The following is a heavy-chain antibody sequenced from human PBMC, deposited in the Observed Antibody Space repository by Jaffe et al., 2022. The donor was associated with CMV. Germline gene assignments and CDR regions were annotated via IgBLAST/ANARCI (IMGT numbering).Heavy chain of an antibody. V-gene: IGHV3-73*01. CDR2: IGGNGNR. Sequence: EVQVVESGGGLVQPGGSLKLSCAASGFTVSGAGMSWVRQASGKGLEWVGPIGGNGNRVYAASVKGRFTISRDDSKNTAYLQMNSLKIEDTAVYYCAAWFGDLKMEVWGKGTTVTVSS. J-gene: IGHJ6*04. CDR1: GFTVSGAG. CDR3: AAWFGDLKMEV. D-gene: IGHD3-10*01.